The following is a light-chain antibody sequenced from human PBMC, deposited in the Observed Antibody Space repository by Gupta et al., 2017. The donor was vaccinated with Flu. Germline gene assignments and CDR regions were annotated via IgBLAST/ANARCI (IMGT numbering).Light chain of an antibody. CDR3: GTWDNSLSAVV. J-gene: IGLJ2*01. CDR2: DND. V-gene: IGLV1-51*01. Sequence: QSVLTQPPSVSAAPGQKVTISCSGSSSNIGINYVSWYQQVPGTAPQPLIYDNDKRPSGIPDRFSGSKSGTSATLGITGLQTGDEADYYCGTWDNSLSAVVFGGGTKLAVL. CDR1: SSNIGINY.